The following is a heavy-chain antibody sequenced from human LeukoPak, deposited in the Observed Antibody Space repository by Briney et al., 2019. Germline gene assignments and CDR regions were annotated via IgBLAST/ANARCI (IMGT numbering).Heavy chain of an antibody. CDR1: GYAFANFG. J-gene: IGHJ5*02. D-gene: IGHD3-3*01. V-gene: IGHV1-18*01. Sequence: ASVKVSCKASGYAFANFGITWVRQAPGQGLEWMGWISAYNGNTNYAQKLQGRVTMTTDTSTSTAYMELRSLRSDDTAVYYCARDLTSFWSGPKGFDPWGQGTLVTVSS. CDR2: ISAYNGNT. CDR3: ARDLTSFWSGPKGFDP.